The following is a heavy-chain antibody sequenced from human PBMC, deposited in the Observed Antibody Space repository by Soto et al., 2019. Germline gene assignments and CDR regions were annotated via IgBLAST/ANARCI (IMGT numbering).Heavy chain of an antibody. CDR2: FDPEDGET. CDR1: GYTLTELS. Sequence: ASVKVSCKVSGYTLTELSMHWVRQAPGKGLEWMGGFDPEDGETIYAQKFQGRVTMTEDTSTDTAYMELSSLRSEDTAVYYCATVQQVPAANYYDWFDPWSQGTLVTVSS. J-gene: IGHJ5*02. D-gene: IGHD2-2*01. V-gene: IGHV1-24*01. CDR3: ATVQQVPAANYYDWFDP.